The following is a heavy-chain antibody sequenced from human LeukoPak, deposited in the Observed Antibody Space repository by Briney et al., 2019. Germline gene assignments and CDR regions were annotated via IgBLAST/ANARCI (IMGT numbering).Heavy chain of an antibody. CDR2: ISGSGGST. J-gene: IGHJ4*02. D-gene: IGHD3-16*01. V-gene: IGHV3-23*01. CDR1: GFTFSSYS. CDR3: AKCLFQVGYFDY. Sequence: GGSLRLSCAASGFTFSSYSMNWVRQAPGKGLEWVSAISGSGGSTYYADSVKGRFTISRDNSKNTLYLQMNSLRAEDTAVYYCAKCLFQVGYFDYWGQGTLVTVSS.